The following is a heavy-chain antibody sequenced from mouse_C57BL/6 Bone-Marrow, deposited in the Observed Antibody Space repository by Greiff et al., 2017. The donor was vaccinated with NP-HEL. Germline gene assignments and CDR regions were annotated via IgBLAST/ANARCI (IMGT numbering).Heavy chain of an antibody. Sequence: EVQLVESGGDLAKPGGSLKLSCAASGSTFSSYGMSWVRQTPDKRLEWVATISSGGSYTYYPDSVKGRFTISRDNAKSTLYLQMSSLKSEDTAMYYCARHYYAMDYWGQGTSVTVSS. V-gene: IGHV5-6*01. CDR1: GSTFSSYG. J-gene: IGHJ4*01. CDR2: ISSGGSYT. CDR3: ARHYYAMDY.